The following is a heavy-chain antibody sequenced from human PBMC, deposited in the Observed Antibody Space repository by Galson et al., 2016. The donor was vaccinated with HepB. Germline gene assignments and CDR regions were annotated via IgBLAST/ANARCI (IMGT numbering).Heavy chain of an antibody. CDR2: VYPGDSDK. J-gene: IGHJ4*02. V-gene: IGHV5-51*03. D-gene: IGHD2/OR15-2a*01. CDR3: ARSTFGFDY. Sequence: QSGAEVKKPGESLKISCKASGYRFANYWIGWVRQMPGKGLEWMGDVYPGDSDKRYSPSFQGQVTISVDKSITTAYQQWNSLKASDTAIYYCARSTFGFDYWGLGTLVTVSS. CDR1: GYRFANYW.